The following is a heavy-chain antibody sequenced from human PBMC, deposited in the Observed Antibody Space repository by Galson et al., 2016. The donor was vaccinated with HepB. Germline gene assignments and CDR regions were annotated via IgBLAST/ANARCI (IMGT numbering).Heavy chain of an antibody. V-gene: IGHV3-33*06. D-gene: IGHD4-23*01. CDR3: SKEGHYGGHFYMDV. J-gene: IGHJ6*03. CDR2: IWPDASNE. Sequence: SLRLSCAASAFTFSCCCMHWVRQAPGKGLEWVAVIWPDASNEKYADAVKGPFTISRANSKNTVYLQMKNLRVEDTAVYYCSKEGHYGGHFYMDVWGEGTTVTVSS. CDR1: AFTFSCCC.